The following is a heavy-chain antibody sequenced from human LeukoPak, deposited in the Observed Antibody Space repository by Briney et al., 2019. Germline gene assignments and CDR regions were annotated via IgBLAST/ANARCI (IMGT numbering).Heavy chain of an antibody. J-gene: IGHJ4*02. CDR3: ARDIWSLGSSYGFDY. CDR2: ISSSSSYI. D-gene: IGHD5-18*01. V-gene: IGHV3-21*01. CDR1: GFTFSSYS. Sequence: GGSLRLSCAASGFTFSSYSMNWVRQAPGKGLEWVSSISSSSSYIYYADSVKGRFTISRDNAKNSLYLQMNSLRAEDTAVYYCARDIWSLGSSYGFDYWGQGTLVTVSS.